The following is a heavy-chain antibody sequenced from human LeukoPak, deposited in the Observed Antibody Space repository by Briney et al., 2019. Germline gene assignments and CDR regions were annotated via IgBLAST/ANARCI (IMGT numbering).Heavy chain of an antibody. J-gene: IGHJ4*02. D-gene: IGHD2-2*01. CDR1: EFTFSSYA. Sequence: GGSLRLSCAASEFTFSSYAMSWVRQAPGKGLEWVSAISGSGGSTYYADSVKGRFTISRDNSKNTLYLQMNSLRAEDTAVYYCAKIPSRYCSSTSCYADYWGQGALVTVSS. V-gene: IGHV3-23*01. CDR3: AKIPSRYCSSTSCYADY. CDR2: ISGSGGST.